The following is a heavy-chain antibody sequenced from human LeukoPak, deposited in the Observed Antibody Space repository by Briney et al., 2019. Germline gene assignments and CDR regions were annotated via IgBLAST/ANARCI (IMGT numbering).Heavy chain of an antibody. CDR2: IWYDGSNK. V-gene: IGHV3-33*06. D-gene: IGHD3-22*01. CDR3: AKDQGYYYDSSGYYYFPY. J-gene: IGHJ4*02. Sequence: GRSLRLSCAASGFTFSSYGMHWVRQAPGKGLEWVAVIWYDGSNKYYADSVKGRFTISRDNSKNMLYLQMNSLSPGDTAVYYCAKDQGYYYDSSGYYYFPYWGQGILVTVSS. CDR1: GFTFSSYG.